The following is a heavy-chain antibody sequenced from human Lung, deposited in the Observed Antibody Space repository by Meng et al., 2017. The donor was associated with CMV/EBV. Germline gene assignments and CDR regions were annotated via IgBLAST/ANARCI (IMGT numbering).Heavy chain of an antibody. CDR2: ISRRDNTK. CDR3: ARSDSYGDFDS. Sequence: GESLRLSCAASGFTFSHYKMNWVRQAPGKGLEWVSYISRRDNTKDYADSVKGRFTISSDNAKNSLYLHMNSLRADDTAVYYCARSDSYGDFDSWGQGTLVTVSS. V-gene: IGHV3-48*03. D-gene: IGHD5-18*01. J-gene: IGHJ4*02. CDR1: GFTFSHYK.